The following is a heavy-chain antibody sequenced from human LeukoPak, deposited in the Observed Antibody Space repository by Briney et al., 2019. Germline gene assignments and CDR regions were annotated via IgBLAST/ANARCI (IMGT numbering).Heavy chain of an antibody. J-gene: IGHJ4*02. Sequence: PGRSLRLSCAASGFTFSSYAMHWVRQAPGKGLEWVAVISYDGSNKYYADSVKGRFTISRDNAKNSLYLQMNSLRAEDTAVYYCARRVPTASHFDYWGQGTLVTVSS. D-gene: IGHD2-2*01. V-gene: IGHV3-30-3*01. CDR3: ARRVPTASHFDY. CDR2: ISYDGSNK. CDR1: GFTFSSYA.